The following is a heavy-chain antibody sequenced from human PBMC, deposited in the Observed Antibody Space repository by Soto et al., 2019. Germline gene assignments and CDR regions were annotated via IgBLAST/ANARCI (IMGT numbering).Heavy chain of an antibody. CDR1: VYSFTSYC. CDR3: ARRMQVLGGYYLEY. CDR2: IYPSDSKN. V-gene: IGHV5-51*01. J-gene: IGHJ4*02. Sequence: GESLKISCTGSVYSFTSYCIGWVRQMPVKGLEWMGVIYPSDSKNRYGQSFQGQVTISADKSITTAYLQWSSLKASETAIYYCARRMQVLGGYYLEYWGQGTSVTVSS.